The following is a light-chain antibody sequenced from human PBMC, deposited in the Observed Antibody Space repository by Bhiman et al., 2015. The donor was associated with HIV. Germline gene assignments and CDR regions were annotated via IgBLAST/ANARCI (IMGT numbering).Light chain of an antibody. J-gene: IGLJ1*01. Sequence: QSALTQPASVSGSPGQSITISCTGTSSDVGTYNYVSWYQQHPGKVPKLLIYDVSKRSSGVSNRFSGSKSGNTASLTISGLQAEDEADYYCTSYTISSLYVFGTGTKVTVL. V-gene: IGLV2-14*01. CDR3: TSYTISSLYV. CDR1: SSDVGTYNY. CDR2: DVS.